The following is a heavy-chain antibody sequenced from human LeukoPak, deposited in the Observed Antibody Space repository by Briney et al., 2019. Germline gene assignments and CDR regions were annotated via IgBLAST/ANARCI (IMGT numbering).Heavy chain of an antibody. Sequence: ASVKVSCKASGYTFRQYSISWVRQAPGKGLEWMGWVSPSHTTRVYAQQFQGRVTMTADTNTNTVSMELRSLRSDDTAVYFCARGPSSGWGFDYWGQGTLVTVSS. J-gene: IGHJ4*02. V-gene: IGHV1-18*01. CDR2: VSPSHTTR. CDR1: GYTFRQYS. CDR3: ARGPSSGWGFDY. D-gene: IGHD6-19*01.